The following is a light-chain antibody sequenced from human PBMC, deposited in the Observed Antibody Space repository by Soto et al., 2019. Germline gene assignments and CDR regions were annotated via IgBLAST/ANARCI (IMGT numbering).Light chain of an antibody. CDR1: QSVSSSY. J-gene: IGKJ1*01. V-gene: IGKV3-20*01. CDR3: QQYFASSWT. CDR2: ATS. Sequence: EIVLTQSPGTLSLSPGERATLSCRASQSVSSSYLAWYQQNRGQAPRLLIYATSSRATGIPDRFGGSGSGTDFTLTINRLEPEDFAVYYCQQYFASSWTFGQGTKVDIK.